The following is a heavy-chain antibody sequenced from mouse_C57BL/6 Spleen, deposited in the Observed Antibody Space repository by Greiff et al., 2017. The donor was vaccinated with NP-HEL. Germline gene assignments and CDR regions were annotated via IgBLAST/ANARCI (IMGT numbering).Heavy chain of an antibody. CDR1: GYSITSGYY. Sequence: VQLKESGPGLVKPSQSLSLTCSVTGYSITSGYYWNWIRQFPGNKLEWMGYISYDGSNNYNPSLKNRISITRDTSKNQFFLKLNSVTTEDTATYYCARGLLRWYFDVWGTGTTVTVSS. CDR3: ARGLLRWYFDV. D-gene: IGHD1-1*01. J-gene: IGHJ1*03. CDR2: ISYDGSN. V-gene: IGHV3-6*01.